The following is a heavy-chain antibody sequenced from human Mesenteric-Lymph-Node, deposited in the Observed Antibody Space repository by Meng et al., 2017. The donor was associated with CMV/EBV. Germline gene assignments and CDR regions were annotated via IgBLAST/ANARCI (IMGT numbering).Heavy chain of an antibody. CDR3: ARDRYPGAFDI. J-gene: IGHJ3*02. V-gene: IGHV4-39*07. CDR2: IYYSGST. Sequence: GALRLSCTVSGGSISSSSYYWGWLRQPPGKGLEWIGSIYYSGSTYYNPSLKSRVTISVDTSKNQFSLKLSSVTAADTAVYYCARDRYPGAFDIWGQGTMVTVSS. D-gene: IGHD1-1*01. CDR1: GGSISSSSYY.